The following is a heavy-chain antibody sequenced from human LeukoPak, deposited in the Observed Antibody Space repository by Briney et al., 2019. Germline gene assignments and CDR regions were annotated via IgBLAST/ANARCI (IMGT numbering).Heavy chain of an antibody. Sequence: GGSLRLSCAASGFTFDDYGMSWVRQAPGKGLEWVSGINWNGVSTSYVDSVKGRFTISRDNAKNSLYLQMNSLRAEDTALYYCARALSNYVDYHYYYYMDVWGKGTTVTVSS. CDR3: ARALSNYVDYHYYYYMDV. D-gene: IGHD4-11*01. CDR1: GFTFDDYG. CDR2: INWNGVST. V-gene: IGHV3-20*04. J-gene: IGHJ6*03.